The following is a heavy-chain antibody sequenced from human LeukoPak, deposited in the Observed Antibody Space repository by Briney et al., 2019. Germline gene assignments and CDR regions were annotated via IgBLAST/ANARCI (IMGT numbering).Heavy chain of an antibody. CDR1: GGSFSGYY. CDR2: INHSGST. V-gene: IGHV4-34*01. J-gene: IGHJ4*02. D-gene: IGHD3-22*01. Sequence: SETLSLTCAVYGGSFSGYYWSWIRQPPGKGLEWIGEINHSGSTNYNPSLKSRVTISVDTSKNQFSLKLSSVTAADTAVYYCARGMDSSGYYALDYWGQGTLVTVSS. CDR3: ARGMDSSGYYALDY.